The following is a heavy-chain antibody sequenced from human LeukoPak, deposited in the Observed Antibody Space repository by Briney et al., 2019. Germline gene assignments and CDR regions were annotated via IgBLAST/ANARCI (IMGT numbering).Heavy chain of an antibody. Sequence: SETLSLTCAVSGGSISSGGYYWSWIRQHPGKGLEWIGYIYYSGSTYYNPSLKSRVTISVDTSKNQFSLKLSSVTAADTAVYYCARGDRIAAAGTFDYWGQGTLVTVSS. CDR3: ARGDRIAAAGTFDY. J-gene: IGHJ4*02. CDR1: GGSISSGGYY. D-gene: IGHD6-13*01. CDR2: IYYSGST. V-gene: IGHV4-31*11.